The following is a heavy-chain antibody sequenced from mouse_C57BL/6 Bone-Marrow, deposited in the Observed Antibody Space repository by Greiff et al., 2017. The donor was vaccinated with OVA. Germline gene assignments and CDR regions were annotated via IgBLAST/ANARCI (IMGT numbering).Heavy chain of an antibody. CDR1: GYTFTSYW. V-gene: IGHV1-64*01. CDR2: INPNSGST. D-gene: IGHD2-3*01. CDR3: ARGWLLQAMDY. J-gene: IGHJ4*01. Sequence: QVQLQQPGAELVKPGASVKLSCKASGYTFTSYWMHWVKQRPGQGLEWIGMINPNSGSTNYNEKFKSKATLTVDKSSSTAYMQLSSLTSEDSAVYYCARGWLLQAMDYWGQGTSVTVSS.